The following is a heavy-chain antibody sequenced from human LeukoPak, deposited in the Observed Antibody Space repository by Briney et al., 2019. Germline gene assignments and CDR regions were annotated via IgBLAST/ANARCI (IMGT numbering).Heavy chain of an antibody. D-gene: IGHD3-3*01. J-gene: IGHJ4*02. CDR1: GYTFTGYY. V-gene: IGHV1-2*02. CDR3: ARGSDDFWSGYSPSY. CDR2: INPNSGGT. Sequence: AAVNVSCKASGYTFTGYYMHWVRQAPGQGLEWMGWINPNSGGTNYAQKFQGRVTMTRDTSISTAYMELSRLRSDDTAVYYCARGSDDFWSGYSPSYWGQGTLVTVSS.